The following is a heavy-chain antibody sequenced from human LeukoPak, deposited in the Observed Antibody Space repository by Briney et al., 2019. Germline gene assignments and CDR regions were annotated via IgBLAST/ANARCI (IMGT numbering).Heavy chain of an antibody. CDR1: GFRFSSYA. CDR2: VSGSGVST. V-gene: IGHV3-23*01. Sequence: GGSLRLSCAASGFRFSSYAMSWVRQAPGKGLEWASAVSGSGVSTYYADSVKGRFTVSRDNSKNSLYLQMNSLRAEDTAVYYCARRVYNSGWYIDYWGQGTLVTVSS. D-gene: IGHD6-19*01. CDR3: ARRVYNSGWYIDY. J-gene: IGHJ4*02.